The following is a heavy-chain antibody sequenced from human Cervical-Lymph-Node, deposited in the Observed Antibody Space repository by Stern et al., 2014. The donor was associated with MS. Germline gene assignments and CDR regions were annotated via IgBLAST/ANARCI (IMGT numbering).Heavy chain of an antibody. J-gene: IGHJ4*02. CDR1: GFTFSTYS. D-gene: IGHD3-22*01. Sequence: EMQMVESGGDLVQPGGSLRLSCVGSGFTFSTYSFNWVRQAPGKGLEWISYISATGSTIYYADSVRGRFTISRDDAKNSLYLQMHSLRDEDTALYYYARGIVGSGRNYWGQGTLVTVSS. V-gene: IGHV3-48*02. CDR3: ARGIVGSGRNY. CDR2: ISATGSTI.